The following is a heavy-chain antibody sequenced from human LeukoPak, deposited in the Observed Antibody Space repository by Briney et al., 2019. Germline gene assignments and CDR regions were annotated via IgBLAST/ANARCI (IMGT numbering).Heavy chain of an antibody. CDR3: TLYYNAFDI. CDR2: IKSKGDGGTT. J-gene: IGHJ3*02. V-gene: IGHV3-15*01. D-gene: IGHD3-10*01. CDR1: GFSFSNAW. Sequence: GGSLRLSCAASGFSFSNAWMSWVRQAPGKGLEWVGHIKSKGDGGTTDYAAPVKGRFTISRDDSKNTLYLQMNSLKTEDTAVYYCTLYYNAFDIWGQGTMVTVSS.